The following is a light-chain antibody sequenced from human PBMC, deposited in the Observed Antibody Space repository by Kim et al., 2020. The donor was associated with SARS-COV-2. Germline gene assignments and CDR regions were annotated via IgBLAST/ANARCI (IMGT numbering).Light chain of an antibody. CDR1: ETMSSMY. J-gene: IGKJ4*01. Sequence: LSPGERATISCKASETMSSMYLGWYQQKSGQAPRLLIYGTSSRAAGIPDRFSGSRSGTDFILTISRLEPEDFAVYYCQQYGGSLTFGGGTKVDIK. CDR3: QQYGGSLT. V-gene: IGKV3-20*01. CDR2: GTS.